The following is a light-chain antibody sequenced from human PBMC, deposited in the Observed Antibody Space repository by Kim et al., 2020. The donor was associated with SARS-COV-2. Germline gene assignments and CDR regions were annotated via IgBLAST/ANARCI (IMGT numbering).Light chain of an antibody. CDR3: QQYGSYPYT. J-gene: IGKJ2*01. Sequence: DIQMTQSPSTLSASIGDRVTITCRASQSISSWLAWYQQKPGKAPKILIYLASTLESGVPSRFSGSGSGTEFTLTISSLQPDDFATYYCQQYGSYPYTFGKGPKLEIK. V-gene: IGKV1-5*01. CDR1: QSISSW. CDR2: LAS.